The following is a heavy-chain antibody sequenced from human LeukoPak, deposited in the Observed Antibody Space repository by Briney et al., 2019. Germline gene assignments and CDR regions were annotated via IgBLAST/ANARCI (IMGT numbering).Heavy chain of an antibody. V-gene: IGHV3-48*03. Sequence: GGSLRLSCAASGFSFSSYEMNWVRQTPGKGLEWVSHISSSSSTVYYADSVRGRFTISRDNAKNSLFLQMNSLRAEDTAIYYRAREDSSGWYTRWFDPWGQGTLVTVSS. D-gene: IGHD6-19*01. CDR3: AREDSSGWYTRWFDP. CDR1: GFSFSSYE. J-gene: IGHJ5*02. CDR2: ISSSSSTV.